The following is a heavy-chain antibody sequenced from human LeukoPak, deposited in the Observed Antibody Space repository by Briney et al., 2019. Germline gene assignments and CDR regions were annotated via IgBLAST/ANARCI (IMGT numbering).Heavy chain of an antibody. CDR3: ASLVYSNTARYYFDY. D-gene: IGHD4-11*01. V-gene: IGHV1-69*02. J-gene: IGHJ4*02. Sequence: SVKVSCKASGGTFSSYTISWVRQAPGQGLEWMGRIIPILGIANYAQKFQGRVTITADKSTSTAYMELSSLRSEDTAVYYCASLVYSNTARYYFDYWGQGTPVTVSS. CDR1: GGTFSSYT. CDR2: IIPILGIA.